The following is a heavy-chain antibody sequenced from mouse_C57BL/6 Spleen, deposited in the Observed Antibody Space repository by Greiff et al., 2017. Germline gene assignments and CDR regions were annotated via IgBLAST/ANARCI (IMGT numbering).Heavy chain of an antibody. Sequence: QVQLQQPGAELVKPGASVKLSCKASGYTFTSYWMHWVKQRPGRGLEWIGRIDPDSGGTKYNEKFKSKATLTVDKPSSTAYMQLSSLTSEDSSVYYCAREDYGNYVHAMDYWGQGTSVTVSS. V-gene: IGHV1-72*01. CDR1: GYTFTSYW. D-gene: IGHD2-1*01. CDR3: AREDYGNYVHAMDY. J-gene: IGHJ4*01. CDR2: IDPDSGGT.